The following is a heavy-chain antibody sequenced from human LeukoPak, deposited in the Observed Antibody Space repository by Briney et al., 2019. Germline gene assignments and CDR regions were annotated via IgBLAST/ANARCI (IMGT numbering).Heavy chain of an antibody. D-gene: IGHD3-10*01. CDR1: GFTFSSYG. Sequence: GGSPRLSCAASGFTFSSYGMHWVRQAPGKGLEWVSSISGSGGSTYYADSVKGRFTISRDNSKNTLYLQMNSLRAEDTAVYFCAKAYGSGNLYYYYGMDVWGQGTTVTVSS. CDR2: ISGSGGST. CDR3: AKAYGSGNLYYYYGMDV. V-gene: IGHV3-23*01. J-gene: IGHJ6*02.